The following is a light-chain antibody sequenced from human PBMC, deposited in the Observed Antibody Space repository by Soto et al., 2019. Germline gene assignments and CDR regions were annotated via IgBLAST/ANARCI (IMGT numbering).Light chain of an antibody. J-gene: IGKJ1*01. CDR3: QHYNSYGT. CDR2: DAS. CDR1: ESIRTW. Sequence: DIQMTQSPTTLSASIGDRVTITCRASESIRTWLAWYQHKPGKAPKFLIYDASTLESGVPSRFSGSGSGTEFTLTISRLQPEDFATYYCQHYNSYGTFGQGTKVDIK. V-gene: IGKV1-5*01.